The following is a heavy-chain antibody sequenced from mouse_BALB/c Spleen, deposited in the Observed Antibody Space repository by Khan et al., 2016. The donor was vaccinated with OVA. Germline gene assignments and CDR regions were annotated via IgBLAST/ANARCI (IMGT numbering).Heavy chain of an antibody. CDR1: GYSFTVYY. CDR2: VNPNNGGT. Sequence: EVQLQQSGPDLVKPGASVNISCKASGYSFTVYYMHWVKQSHGKSLECIGRVNPNNGGTSYNQKFKGKAILTVDKSSNTVSMELRSLKSEDSAVYECVRGYDFFVYWGQGTLVTVSA. CDR3: VRGYDFFVY. D-gene: IGHD2-14*01. V-gene: IGHV1-26*01. J-gene: IGHJ3*01.